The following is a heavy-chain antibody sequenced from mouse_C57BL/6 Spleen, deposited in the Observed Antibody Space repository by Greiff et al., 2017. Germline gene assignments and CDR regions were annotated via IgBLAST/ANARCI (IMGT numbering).Heavy chain of an antibody. D-gene: IGHD1-1*01. CDR3: AVNYGSSTGFAY. V-gene: IGHV1-50*01. CDR1: GYTFTSYW. J-gene: IGHJ3*01. CDR2: IDPSDSST. Sequence: QVQLQQPGAELVKPGASVKLSCKASGYTFTSYWMQWVKQRPGQGLEWIGEIDPSDSSTNYNQKFKGKATLTVDTSSSTAYMQLSSLTSEDSAVYYCAVNYGSSTGFAYWGQGTLVTVSA.